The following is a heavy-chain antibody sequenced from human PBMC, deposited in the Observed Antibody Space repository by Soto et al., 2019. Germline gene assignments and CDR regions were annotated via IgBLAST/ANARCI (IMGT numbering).Heavy chain of an antibody. D-gene: IGHD2-21*02. CDR3: VSWTATKAFYGMDV. CDR1: GGTFSSYA. V-gene: IGHV1-69*05. CDR2: IIPIVGTA. Sequence: SVKVSCKASGGTFSSYAISWVRQAPGQGLEWMGGIIPIVGTANYAQKLQGRVTMTTDTSTSTAYMELRSLRSDDTAVYYCVSWTATKAFYGMDVWGQGTTVTVSS. J-gene: IGHJ6*02.